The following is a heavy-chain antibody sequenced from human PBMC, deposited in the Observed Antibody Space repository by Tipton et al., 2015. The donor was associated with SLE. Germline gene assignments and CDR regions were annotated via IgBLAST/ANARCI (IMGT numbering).Heavy chain of an antibody. CDR3: ARALDDFWSGYYDY. D-gene: IGHD3-3*01. Sequence: TLSLTCTVSGGSISSYYWSWIRQPPGKGLEWIGYIYYSGSTNYSPSLKSRVTISVDTSKNQFSLKLSSVTAADTAVYYCARALDDFWSGYYDYWGQGTLVTVSS. J-gene: IGHJ4*02. CDR2: IYYSGST. V-gene: IGHV4-59*01. CDR1: GGSISSYY.